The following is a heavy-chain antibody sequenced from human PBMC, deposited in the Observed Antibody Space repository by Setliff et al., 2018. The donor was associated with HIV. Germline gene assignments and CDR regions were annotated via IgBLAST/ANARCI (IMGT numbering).Heavy chain of an antibody. J-gene: IGHJ4*02. D-gene: IGHD4-17*01. Sequence: SETLSLTCTVSGGSISSDDYYWNWIRHPPGKGLEWIGYITYSGSAYYNPSLKSRVTISIDTSNNQISLRLSSVTAADTAMYYCVGDDYGYNGKGFDYWGPGTLVTVSS. V-gene: IGHV4-30-4*08. CDR1: GGSISSDDYY. CDR2: ITYSGSA. CDR3: VGDDYGYNGKGFDY.